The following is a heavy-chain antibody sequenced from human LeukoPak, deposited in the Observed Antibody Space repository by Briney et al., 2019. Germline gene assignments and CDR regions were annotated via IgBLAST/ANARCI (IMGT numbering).Heavy chain of an antibody. V-gene: IGHV3-11*01. D-gene: IGHD2-2*01. CDR1: GSTFNDYY. CDR3: GLSSISPSYYYGIDV. J-gene: IGHJ6*02. Sequence: GGSLRLSCAASGSTFNDYYMTWNCKAPGQGLDRVSYMDRSGDTVFYADSLKVRLTRARDNAKNSLHLQMNSLSPEDSAVYYCGLSSISPSYYYGIDVWGQGTTVSVSS. CDR2: MDRSGDTV.